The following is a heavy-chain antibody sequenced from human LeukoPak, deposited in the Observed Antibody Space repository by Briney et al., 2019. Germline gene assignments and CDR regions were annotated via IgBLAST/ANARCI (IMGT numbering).Heavy chain of an antibody. CDR1: GFTFDDYA. CDR3: ARERSRLVDY. J-gene: IGHJ4*02. Sequence: GRSLRLSCAASGFTFDDYAMHWVRQTPEKGLEWVSGISWNSGSVVYADSVKGRFTISRDNAKNSLYLQMNSLRAEDTAVYYCARERSRLVDYWGQGTLVTVSS. D-gene: IGHD6-6*01. CDR2: ISWNSGSV. V-gene: IGHV3-9*01.